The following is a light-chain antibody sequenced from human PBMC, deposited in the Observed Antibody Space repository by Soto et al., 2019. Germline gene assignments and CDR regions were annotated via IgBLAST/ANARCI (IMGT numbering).Light chain of an antibody. Sequence: QSVLTQPPSVSGAPGQRVTISCTGSSSNIGAGYDVHWYQQLPGAAPKLLISGNTNRPSGVPDRFSGSKSGTSASLAITGLQAEDEADYYGQSYDSSLSGSYVFGTGTKVTVL. CDR3: QSYDSSLSGSYV. J-gene: IGLJ1*01. CDR2: GNT. CDR1: SSNIGAGYD. V-gene: IGLV1-40*01.